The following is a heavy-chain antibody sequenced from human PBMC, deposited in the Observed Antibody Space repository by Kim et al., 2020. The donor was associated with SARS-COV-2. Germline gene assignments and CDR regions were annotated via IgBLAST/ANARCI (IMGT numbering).Heavy chain of an antibody. Sequence: ASVKVSCKASGYTFTSYDINWVRQATGQGLEWMGWMNPNSGNTGYAQKFQGRVTMTRNTSISTAYMELSSLRSEDTAVYYCAREGGDPNYYYMDVWGKGTTVTVSS. CDR2: MNPNSGNT. V-gene: IGHV1-8*01. D-gene: IGHD2-21*01. J-gene: IGHJ6*03. CDR1: GYTFTSYD. CDR3: AREGGDPNYYYMDV.